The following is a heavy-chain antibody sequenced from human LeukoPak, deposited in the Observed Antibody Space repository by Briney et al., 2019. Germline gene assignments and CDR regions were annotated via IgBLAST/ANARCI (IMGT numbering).Heavy chain of an antibody. V-gene: IGHV4-30-4*01. CDR2: IYYSGST. Sequence: PSETLSLTCTVSGGSISSGDYYWSWIRQPPGKGLEWIGYIYYSGSTYYNPSLKSRVTISVDTSKNQFSLKLSSVTAADTAVYYCARGSHYGGCDYWGQGTLVTVSS. CDR3: ARGSHYGGCDY. CDR1: GGSISSGDYY. D-gene: IGHD4-23*01. J-gene: IGHJ4*02.